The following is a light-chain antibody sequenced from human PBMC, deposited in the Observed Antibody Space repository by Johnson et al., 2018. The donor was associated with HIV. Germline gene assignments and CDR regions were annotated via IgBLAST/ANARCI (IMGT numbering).Light chain of an antibody. V-gene: IGLV1-51*02. CDR3: GTWVGSLSACV. CDR1: SSNIGTNS. CDR2: ENN. Sequence: QPVLTQPPSVSAAPGQKVTISCSGSSSNIGTNSVSWYQQLPGTAPRLLIYENNKRPSGIPARFSGSKSGTSATLGITGLQTGDEADYYCGTWVGSLSACVFGTGTKVTVL. J-gene: IGLJ1*01.